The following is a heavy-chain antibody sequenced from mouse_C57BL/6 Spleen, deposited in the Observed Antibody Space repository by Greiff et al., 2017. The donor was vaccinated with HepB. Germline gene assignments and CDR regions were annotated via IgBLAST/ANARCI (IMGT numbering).Heavy chain of an antibody. CDR2: ISSGSSTI. Sequence: DVHLVESGGGLVKPGGSLKLSCAASGFTFSDYGMHWVRQAPEKGLEWVAYISSGSSTIYYADTVKGRFTISRDNAKNTLFLQMTSLRSEDTAMYYCATYYSNFYYAMDYWGQGTSVTVSS. V-gene: IGHV5-17*01. J-gene: IGHJ4*01. D-gene: IGHD2-5*01. CDR1: GFTFSDYG. CDR3: ATYYSNFYYAMDY.